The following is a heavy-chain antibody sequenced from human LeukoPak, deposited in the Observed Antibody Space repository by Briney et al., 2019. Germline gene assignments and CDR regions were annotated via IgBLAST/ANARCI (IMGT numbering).Heavy chain of an antibody. Sequence: KPGGSLRLSCAASGFTFNDYNMTWVRQAPGKGLEWVSSITGGCNYIFYADSVKGRFTISRDNAQNSLFLELNSLRGEDTAVYYCARERNYYFDYWGQGALVTVSS. CDR2: ITGGCNYI. CDR3: ARERNYYFDY. CDR1: GFTFNDYN. D-gene: IGHD5-24*01. V-gene: IGHV3-21*01. J-gene: IGHJ4*02.